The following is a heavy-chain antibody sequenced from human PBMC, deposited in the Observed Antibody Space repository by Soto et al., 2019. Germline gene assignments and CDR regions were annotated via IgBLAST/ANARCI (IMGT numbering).Heavy chain of an antibody. CDR3: ARDDYSSSRGLYYYYGMDV. D-gene: IGHD6-13*01. CDR2: TYYRSKWYN. J-gene: IGHJ6*02. CDR1: GDSVSSNSAA. V-gene: IGHV6-1*01. Sequence: SQTLSLTCAISGDSVSSNSAAWNWIRQSPSRGLEWLGRTYYRSKWYNDYAVSVKSRITINPDTSKNQFSLQLNSVTPEDTAVYYCARDDYSSSRGLYYYYGMDVWGQGTTVTVSS.